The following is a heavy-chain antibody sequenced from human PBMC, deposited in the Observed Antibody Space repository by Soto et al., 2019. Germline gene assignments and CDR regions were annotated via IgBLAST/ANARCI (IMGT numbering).Heavy chain of an antibody. Sequence: QVQLVESGGGVVQPGRSLRLSCAASGFTFSSYGMHWVRQAPGKGLEWVAVISYDGSNKYYADSVKGRFTISRDNSKNTLYLKMNSLRAEDTAGYYCAKDVTNLYGMDVWGQGTTVTVSS. J-gene: IGHJ6*02. CDR3: AKDVTNLYGMDV. CDR2: ISYDGSNK. CDR1: GFTFSSYG. V-gene: IGHV3-30*18. D-gene: IGHD2-2*01.